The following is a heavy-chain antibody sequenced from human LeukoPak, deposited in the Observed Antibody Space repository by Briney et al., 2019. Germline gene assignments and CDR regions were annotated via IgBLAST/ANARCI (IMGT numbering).Heavy chain of an antibody. D-gene: IGHD3-3*01. CDR3: ARGFLEWSFDY. J-gene: IGHJ4*02. V-gene: IGHV3-20*04. Sequence: PGGSLRLSCAASGFTFDDYDMSWVRQAPGKGLEWVSGINWTGGIRDYADSEKGRFTTSRVNAKNSLYLQMNSLRAEDTALYYCARGFLEWSFDYWGQGTLVTVSS. CDR1: GFTFDDYD. CDR2: INWTGGIR.